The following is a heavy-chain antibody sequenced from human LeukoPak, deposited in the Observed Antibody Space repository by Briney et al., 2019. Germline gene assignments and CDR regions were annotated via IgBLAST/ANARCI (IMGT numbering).Heavy chain of an antibody. Sequence: PSETLSLTCTVSGGSISSSSYYWGWIRQPPGKGLEWIGSIYYSGSTYYNPSLKSRVTISVDTSKNQFSLKLSSVTAADTAVYYCARGLAIARIWGQGTMVTVSS. J-gene: IGHJ3*02. CDR3: ARGLAIARI. CDR2: IYYSGST. V-gene: IGHV4-39*07. CDR1: GGSISSSSYY.